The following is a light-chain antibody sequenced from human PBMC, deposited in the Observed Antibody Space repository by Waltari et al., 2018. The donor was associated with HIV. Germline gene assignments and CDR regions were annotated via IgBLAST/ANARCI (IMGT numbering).Light chain of an antibody. CDR3: QQYNNWPPYT. CDR1: ESVSSSN. CDR2: AAS. V-gene: IGKV3-20*01. J-gene: IGKJ2*01. Sequence: EIVLTQSPGTLSLSPGERGTLSCRASESVSSSNFLAWYQQKPGQAPRLLIYAASSRATGIPDRFSGSGSGTDFTLTISRLEPEDFAVYYCQQYNNWPPYTFGQGTKLEI.